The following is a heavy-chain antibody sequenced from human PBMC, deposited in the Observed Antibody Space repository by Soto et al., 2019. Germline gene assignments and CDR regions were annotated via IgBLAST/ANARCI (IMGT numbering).Heavy chain of an antibody. CDR2: IYYSGST. V-gene: IGHV4-59*01. CDR1: GGSISSYY. D-gene: IGHD5-12*01. J-gene: IGHJ4*02. CDR3: ARAPRDGYNYFDY. Sequence: QVQLQESGPGLVKPSETLSLTCTVSGGSISSYYWSWIRQPPGKGLEWIGYIYYSGSTNYNHSLNSRVTISVDTSKNQFSLKLSSVTAADTAVYYCARAPRDGYNYFDYWGQGTLVTVSS.